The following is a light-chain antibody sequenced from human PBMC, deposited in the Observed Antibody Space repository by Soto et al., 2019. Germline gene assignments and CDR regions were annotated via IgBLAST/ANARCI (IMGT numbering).Light chain of an antibody. V-gene: IGKV1-33*01. J-gene: IGKJ4*01. CDR2: DAS. Sequence: DIQMTQSPSSLSASVGDRVTITCQASQDISNYLNWYQQKPGKAPKLLIYDASNLETGVPSRFSGSGSGTDFTLTISSLQPEDIATYYCQQYDNLPPGFPLTFGGGTKVEIK. CDR3: QQYDNLPPGFPLT. CDR1: QDISNY.